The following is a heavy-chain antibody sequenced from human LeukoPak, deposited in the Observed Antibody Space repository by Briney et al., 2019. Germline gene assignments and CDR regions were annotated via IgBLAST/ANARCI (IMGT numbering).Heavy chain of an antibody. CDR2: IYYSGST. CDR1: GGSISSSGYY. V-gene: IGHV4-39*01. J-gene: IGHJ4*02. D-gene: IGHD5-12*01. CDR3: ARPIRGYSGYDYDY. Sequence: SETLSLTCTVSGGSISSSGYYWGWIRQPPGKGLEWIASIYYSGSTYYNPSLKSRVTISVDTSKNQLSLKLSSLTAADTAVYYCARPIRGYSGYDYDYWGQGTLVTVS.